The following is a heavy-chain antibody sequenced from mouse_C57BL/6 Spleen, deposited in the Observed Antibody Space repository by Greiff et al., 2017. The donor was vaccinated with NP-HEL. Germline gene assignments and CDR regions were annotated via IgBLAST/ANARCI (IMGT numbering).Heavy chain of an antibody. D-gene: IGHD3-2*02. CDR3: AKEADSSGYGRVYFDY. Sequence: QVQLQQSGAELMKPGASVKLSCKATGYTFTGYWIEWVKQRPGHGLEWIGEILPGSGSTNYNEKFKGKATFTADTSSNTAYMQLSSLTTEDSAIYYGAKEADSSGYGRVYFDYWGQGTTLTVSS. V-gene: IGHV1-9*01. CDR1: GYTFTGYW. CDR2: ILPGSGST. J-gene: IGHJ2*01.